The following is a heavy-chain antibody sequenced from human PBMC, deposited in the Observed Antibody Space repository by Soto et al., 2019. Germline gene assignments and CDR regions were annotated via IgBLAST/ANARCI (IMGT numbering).Heavy chain of an antibody. Sequence: PSETLSLTCTVSGGSISSGDYYWSWIRQPPGKGLEWIGYIYYSGSTYYNPSLKSRVTISVDTSKNQFSLKLSSVTAADTAVYYCARARGARYFDYGGRETRFTVSS. D-gene: IGHD2-15*01. CDR1: GGSISSGDYY. V-gene: IGHV4-30-4*01. CDR2: IYYSGST. J-gene: IGHJ4*02. CDR3: ARARGARYFDY.